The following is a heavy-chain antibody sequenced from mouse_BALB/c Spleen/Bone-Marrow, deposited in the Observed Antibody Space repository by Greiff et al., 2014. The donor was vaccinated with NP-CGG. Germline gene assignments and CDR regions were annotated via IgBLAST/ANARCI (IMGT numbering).Heavy chain of an antibody. CDR1: GFNIKDYY. Sequence: VQLKESGAELVRPGALVKLSCKASGFNIKDYYMHWVKQGPEQGLEWIGWIDPENGNTIYDPKFQGKASITADTSSNTAYLQLSSLTSEDTAVYYCAGGNYRFAYWGQGTLVTVSA. V-gene: IGHV14-1*02. CDR2: IDPENGNT. D-gene: IGHD2-1*01. J-gene: IGHJ3*01. CDR3: AGGNYRFAY.